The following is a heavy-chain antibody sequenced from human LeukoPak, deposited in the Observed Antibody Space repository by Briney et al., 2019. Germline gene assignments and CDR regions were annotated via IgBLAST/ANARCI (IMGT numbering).Heavy chain of an antibody. J-gene: IGHJ6*03. CDR3: ACTKIGYYDFWSGYYYYMDV. Sequence: ASVKVSCKASGGTLSSYAISWVRQAPGQGLEWMGGIIPIFGTANYAQKFQGRVTITADESTSTAYMELSSLRSEDTAVYYCACTKIGYYDFWSGYYYYMDVWGKGTTVTVSS. CDR2: IIPIFGTA. V-gene: IGHV1-69*13. CDR1: GGTLSSYA. D-gene: IGHD3-3*01.